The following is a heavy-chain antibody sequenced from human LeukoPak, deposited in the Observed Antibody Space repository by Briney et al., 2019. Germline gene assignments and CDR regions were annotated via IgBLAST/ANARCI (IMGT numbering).Heavy chain of an antibody. D-gene: IGHD6-19*01. CDR3: ARYGGSGWVIDN. CDR2: IYYTGAT. J-gene: IGHJ4*02. V-gene: IGHV4-59*08. Sequence: TLSLTCTVSGGSISSYYWTWIRQPPGKGLEWIGYIYYTGATSYNPSLKSRVTISVDTSKKQFSLKLTSVTAADTAVYYCARYGGSGWVIDNWGQGTLVTVSS. CDR1: GGSISSYY.